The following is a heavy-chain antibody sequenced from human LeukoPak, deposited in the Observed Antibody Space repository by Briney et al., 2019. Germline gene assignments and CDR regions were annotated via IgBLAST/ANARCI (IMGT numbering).Heavy chain of an antibody. CDR1: GFTFSSYS. CDR2: ISSSSSTI. D-gene: IGHD6-13*01. V-gene: IGHV3-48*04. CDR3: ARGIAAADPYYFDY. Sequence: AGGSLRLSCAASGFTFSSYSMNWVRQAPGKGLEWVSYISSSSSTIYYADSVKGRFTISRDNAKNSLYLQMNSLRAEDTAVYYCARGIAAADPYYFDYWGQGTLVTVSS. J-gene: IGHJ4*02.